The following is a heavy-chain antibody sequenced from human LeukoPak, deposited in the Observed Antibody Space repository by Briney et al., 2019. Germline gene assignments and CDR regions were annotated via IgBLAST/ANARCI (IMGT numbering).Heavy chain of an antibody. D-gene: IGHD3-10*01. CDR2: ISHSGGV. CDR1: GRSSSTSNYY. Sequence: SETLSLTCTVSGRSSSTSNYYWSWIRQPPGKGLQWIGYISHSGGVNYNPSRKSRVTISLDTSKHQFSVKLSSVTAADTAVYYFARDLYGAGKEHWFDPWGQGTLVTVS. CDR3: ARDLYGAGKEHWFDP. V-gene: IGHV4-61*01. J-gene: IGHJ5*02.